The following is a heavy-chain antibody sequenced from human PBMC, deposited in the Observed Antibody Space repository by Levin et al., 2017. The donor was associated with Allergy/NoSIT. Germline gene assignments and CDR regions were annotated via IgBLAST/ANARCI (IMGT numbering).Heavy chain of an antibody. CDR3: ARVAYGSGRTNAFDP. CDR1: GFTFSSYW. V-gene: IGHV3-74*01. D-gene: IGHD3-10*01. CDR2: INSDGSST. Sequence: LSLTCAASGFTFSSYWMHWVRQAPGKGLVWVSRINSDGSSTSYADSVKGRFTISRDNAKNTLYLQMNSLRAEDTAVYYCARVAYGSGRTNAFDPWGQGTLVTVSS. J-gene: IGHJ5*02.